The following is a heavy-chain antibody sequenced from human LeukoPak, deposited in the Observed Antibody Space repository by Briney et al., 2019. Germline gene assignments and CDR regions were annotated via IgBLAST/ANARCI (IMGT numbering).Heavy chain of an antibody. V-gene: IGHV3-11*04. D-gene: IGHD3-22*01. CDR2: ISSSGSTI. Sequence: GGSLRLSCAASGFTFSDYYMSWIRQAPGKGLEWVSYISSSGSTIYYADSVKGRFTISRDNAKNSLYLQMNSLRAEDTAVYYCARVHDSSGYSVSQDYYYYYMDVWGKGTTVTVSS. J-gene: IGHJ6*03. CDR3: ARVHDSSGYSVSQDYYYYYMDV. CDR1: GFTFSDYY.